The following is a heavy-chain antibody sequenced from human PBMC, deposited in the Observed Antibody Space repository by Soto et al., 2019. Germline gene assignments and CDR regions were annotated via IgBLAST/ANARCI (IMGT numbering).Heavy chain of an antibody. CDR1: GFTFSGYA. J-gene: IGHJ4*02. CDR3: AKRGDHLAVSGSVYFAC. V-gene: IGHV3-23*01. CDR2: ISGSGDDI. Sequence: EVQLLESGGGLVQPGGSLRLSCAASGFTFSGYAMNWVRQAPGKGLEWVSHISGSGDDIHYADTVKGRFTVSRDNSKNTLFLQMNSLRAEDTAVYYCAKRGDHLAVSGSVYFACWGQGTLVTVSS. D-gene: IGHD6-19*01.